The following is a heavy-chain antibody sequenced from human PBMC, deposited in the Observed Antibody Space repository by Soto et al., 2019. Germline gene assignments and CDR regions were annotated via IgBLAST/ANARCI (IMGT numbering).Heavy chain of an antibody. J-gene: IGHJ4*02. V-gene: IGHV1-18*04. CDR3: VLGGLETGYYRDMDY. CDR2: ISAYNGDT. D-gene: IGHD3-9*01. CDR1: GYTFKNYG. Sequence: QDHLVQSGAEVKKPGASAKVSCKASGYTFKNYGINCVRQAPGRGLEWVAWISAYNGDTSYAQHFQGRVTVTTETLTNTAYMELRSLRPDETAVYFCVLGGLETGYYRDMDYWGQGTLVSVSS.